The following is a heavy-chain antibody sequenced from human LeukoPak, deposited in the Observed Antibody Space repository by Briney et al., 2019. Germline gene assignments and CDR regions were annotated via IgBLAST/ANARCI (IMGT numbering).Heavy chain of an antibody. CDR1: GYTFTGYY. J-gene: IGHJ6*03. Sequence: ASVKVSCKASGYTFTGYYMHWVRQAPGQGLEWMGWINPNSGGTNYAQKFQGRVTMTRDTSICTAYMELSRLRSDDTAVYYCAREVLYGSGSFYYMDVWGKGTTVTVSS. CDR2: INPNSGGT. D-gene: IGHD3-10*01. V-gene: IGHV1-2*02. CDR3: AREVLYGSGSFYYMDV.